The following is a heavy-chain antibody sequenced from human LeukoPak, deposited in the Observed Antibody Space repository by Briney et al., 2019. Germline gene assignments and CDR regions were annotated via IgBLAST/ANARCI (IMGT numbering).Heavy chain of an antibody. Sequence: GGSLRLSCEGSGFTFSIYSMHWVRQAPGKGLEWVAVISNDGSDRYFADSVKGRFTISRDNSKNTLYLQMNSLRAEDTAVYYCAREGNYYDMDVWGQGTTVTVSS. V-gene: IGHV3-30*14. CDR3: AREGNYYDMDV. CDR1: GFTFSIYS. CDR2: ISNDGSDR. J-gene: IGHJ6*02.